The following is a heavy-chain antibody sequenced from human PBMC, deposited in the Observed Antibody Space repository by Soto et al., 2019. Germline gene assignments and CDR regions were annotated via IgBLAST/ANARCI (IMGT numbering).Heavy chain of an antibody. Sequence: PSETLSLTCAVYGESFSGYYWSWIRQPPGKGLEWIGEINHSGSTNYNPSLKSRVTISVDTSKNQFSLKLSSVTAADTAVYYCAREELIAARSFFDYWGQGTLVTVSS. J-gene: IGHJ4*02. CDR1: GESFSGYY. D-gene: IGHD6-6*01. V-gene: IGHV4-34*01. CDR2: INHSGST. CDR3: AREELIAARSFFDY.